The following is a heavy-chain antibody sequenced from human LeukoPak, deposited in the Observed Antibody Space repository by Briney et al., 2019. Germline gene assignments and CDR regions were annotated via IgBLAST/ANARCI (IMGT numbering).Heavy chain of an antibody. CDR1: GFTFSSYS. CDR3: ARDQYGSGDGYYMDV. D-gene: IGHD3-10*01. J-gene: IGHJ6*03. Sequence: GGSLRLSCAASGFTFSSYSMNWVRQAPGKGLEWVSSISSSSSYIYYADSVKGRFTIPRDNAKNSLYLQMNSLRAEDTAVYYCARDQYGSGDGYYMDVWGKGTTVTISS. CDR2: ISSSSSYI. V-gene: IGHV3-21*01.